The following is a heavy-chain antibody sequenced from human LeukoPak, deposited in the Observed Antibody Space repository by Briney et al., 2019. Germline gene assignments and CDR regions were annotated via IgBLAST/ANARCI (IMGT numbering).Heavy chain of an antibody. V-gene: IGHV4-38-2*01. CDR1: GYSISSAYY. D-gene: IGHD1-26*01. CDR3: ARVIGAYGAFDI. J-gene: IGHJ3*02. Sequence: SETLSLTCVVSGYSISSAYYWGWIRQPPGKGLEWIGSIYHSGNTYYNPSLKSRVTISVDTSKNQFSLELSSVTAADTAVYYCARVIGAYGAFDIWGQGTMVTVSS. CDR2: IYHSGNT.